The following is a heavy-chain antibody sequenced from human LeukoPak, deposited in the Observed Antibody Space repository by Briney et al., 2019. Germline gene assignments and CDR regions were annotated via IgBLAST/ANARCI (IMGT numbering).Heavy chain of an antibody. Sequence: PGGSLRLSCAAPGFTFSSYAMSWVRQAPGKGLEWVSAISGSGGSTYYADSVKGRFTISRDNSKNTLYLQMNSLRAEDTAVYYCAKDLLCANGVCCFDYWGQGTLVTVSS. CDR3: AKDLLCANGVCCFDY. V-gene: IGHV3-23*01. CDR2: ISGSGGST. J-gene: IGHJ4*02. CDR1: GFTFSSYA. D-gene: IGHD2-8*01.